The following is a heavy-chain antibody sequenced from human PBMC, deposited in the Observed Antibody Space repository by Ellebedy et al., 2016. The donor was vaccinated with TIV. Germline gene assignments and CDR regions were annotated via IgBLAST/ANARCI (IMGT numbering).Heavy chain of an antibody. Sequence: GESLKISCTASGSTFSCHWMHSVRQAPGKGLVWVSRISSDGSYTSYADSVRGRFTISSDNAKNTLYLQMNSLRAGDTAVYYCARDITQRPNPARFDPWGQGTLVTVSS. D-gene: IGHD1-1*01. CDR2: ISSDGSYT. V-gene: IGHV3-74*01. J-gene: IGHJ5*02. CDR3: ARDITQRPNPARFDP. CDR1: GSTFSCHW.